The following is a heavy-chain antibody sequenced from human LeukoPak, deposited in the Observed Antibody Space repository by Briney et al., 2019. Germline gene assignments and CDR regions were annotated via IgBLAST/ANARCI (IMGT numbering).Heavy chain of an antibody. Sequence: PSETLSLTCAVYGGSFSGYYWSWIRQPPGKGLEWIGEINHSGSTNYNPSLKSRVTISVDTSKNQFSLKLSSVTAADTAVYYCARLGRAKFDPWGQGTLVTVSS. J-gene: IGHJ5*02. D-gene: IGHD3/OR15-3a*01. V-gene: IGHV4-34*01. CDR2: INHSGST. CDR1: GGSFSGYY. CDR3: ARLGRAKFDP.